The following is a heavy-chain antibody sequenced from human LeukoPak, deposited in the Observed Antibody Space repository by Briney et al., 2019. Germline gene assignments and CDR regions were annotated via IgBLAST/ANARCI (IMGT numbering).Heavy chain of an antibody. CDR3: ARLQLVHYYYYMDV. V-gene: IGHV1-8*01. J-gene: IGHJ6*03. D-gene: IGHD6-6*01. CDR1: GYTFTSYD. CDR2: MNPNSGNT. Sequence: GASVKVSCKASGYTFTSYDINWVRQATGQGLEWMGWMNPNSGNTGYAQKFQGRVTMTRNTSISTAYTELSSLRSEDTAVYYCARLQLVHYYYYMDVWGKGTTVTVSS.